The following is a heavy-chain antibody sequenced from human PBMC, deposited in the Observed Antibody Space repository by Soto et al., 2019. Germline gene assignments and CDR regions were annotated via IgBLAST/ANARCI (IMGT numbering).Heavy chain of an antibody. CDR2: IYCTGRT. CDR1: GGSVNSDNYY. J-gene: IGHJ4*02. CDR3: AREYSNSPEAFDS. V-gene: IGHV4-61*01. D-gene: IGHD6-6*01. Sequence: SETLSLTCTVSGGSVNSDNYYWSWVRQPPGKGLEWIGYIYCTGRTSYNPSLKSRVTISLDTSRNQFSLKLSSVTAADTAMFYCAREYSNSPEAFDSWGQGTLVTVSS.